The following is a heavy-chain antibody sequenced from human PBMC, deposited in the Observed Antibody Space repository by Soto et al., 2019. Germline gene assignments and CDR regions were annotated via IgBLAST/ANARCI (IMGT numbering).Heavy chain of an antibody. CDR1: GYSFTSYW. CDR3: ARTASGYYVSYGMDV. CDR2: IYPGDSDT. Sequence: LGESLKISCKGSGYSFTSYWIGWVRQMPGKGLEWMGIIYPGDSDTRYSPSFQGQVTISADKSISTAYLQWSSLKASDTAMYYCARTASGYYVSYGMDVWGQGTTVTVSS. V-gene: IGHV5-51*01. D-gene: IGHD3-22*01. J-gene: IGHJ6*02.